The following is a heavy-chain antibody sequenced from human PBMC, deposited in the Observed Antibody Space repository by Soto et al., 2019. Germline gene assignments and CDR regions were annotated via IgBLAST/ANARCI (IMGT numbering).Heavy chain of an antibody. J-gene: IGHJ5*02. V-gene: IGHV3-23*01. CDR3: AKDIVVVVAATPDWFDP. Sequence: EVQLLESGGGLVQPGGSLRLSCAASGFTFSSYAMSWVRQAPGKGLEWVSVISGSGGSTNYADSVKGRFTNSRDNSKSTLYLQMNSLRAEDTAVYYCAKDIVVVVAATPDWFDPWGQGTLVTASS. CDR1: GFTFSSYA. CDR2: ISGSGGST. D-gene: IGHD2-15*01.